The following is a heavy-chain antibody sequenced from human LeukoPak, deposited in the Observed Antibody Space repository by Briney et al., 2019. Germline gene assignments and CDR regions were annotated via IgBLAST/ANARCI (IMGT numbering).Heavy chain of an antibody. D-gene: IGHD3-9*01. V-gene: IGHV4-39*01. CDR2: IYYSGST. J-gene: IGHJ4*02. Sequence: PAETLSLTCTVSGVSISSSSYHWGWIRQPPGRGLEWFVSIYYSGSTYYHPFLKRPVTISVNTSKNMFSLKLSSVTAAGTAVYYCARVRRDILTGYFNDRYFDYWGQGTLVTVSS. CDR3: ARVRRDILTGYFNDRYFDY. CDR1: GVSISSSSYH.